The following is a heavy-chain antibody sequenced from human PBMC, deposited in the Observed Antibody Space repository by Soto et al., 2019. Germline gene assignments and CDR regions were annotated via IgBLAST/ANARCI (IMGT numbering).Heavy chain of an antibody. Sequence: GGSLRLSCAASGFTFTTSAMSWVRQAPGRGLEWVSGISGSGDSTYYTDSVKGRFTISRDNPTNTQYLQVNGLRAEDTAVYYCAKAKAGGSFYSYYYMDVWGKGTTVTVSS. D-gene: IGHD3-10*01. V-gene: IGHV3-23*01. CDR2: ISGSGDST. J-gene: IGHJ6*03. CDR1: GFTFTTSA. CDR3: AKAKAGGSFYSYYYMDV.